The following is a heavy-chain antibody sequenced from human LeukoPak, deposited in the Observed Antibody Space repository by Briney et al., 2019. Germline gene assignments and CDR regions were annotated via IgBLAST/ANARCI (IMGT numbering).Heavy chain of an antibody. D-gene: IGHD3-16*01. J-gene: IGHJ5*02. CDR3: ARGFGVYNWFDP. V-gene: IGHV4-39*07. CDR2: IYYSGST. CDR1: GGSISSSSYY. Sequence: TSETLSLTCTVSGGSISSSSYYWGWIRQPPGKGLEWIGSIYYSGSTYYNPSLKSRVTISVNTSKNQFSLKLSSVTAADTAVYYCARGFGVYNWFDPWGQGTLVTVSS.